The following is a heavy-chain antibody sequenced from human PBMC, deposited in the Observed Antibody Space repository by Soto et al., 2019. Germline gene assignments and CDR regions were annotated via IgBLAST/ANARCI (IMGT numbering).Heavy chain of an antibody. Sequence: QVQLVQSGAEVKKPGSSVKVSCKASGGTFSSYAISWVRQAPGQVLEWMGGIILIFGTANYAQKFQGRVTITSDESMSTGYMEMVSLRSEYTAVYYCARVYVSWLLEEVDKVMVCGGFYIGGQGTMVTVS. V-gene: IGHV1-69*01. CDR1: GGTFSSYA. D-gene: IGHD5-18*01. CDR3: ARVYVSWLLEEVDKVMVCGGFYI. CDR2: IILIFGTA. J-gene: IGHJ3*02.